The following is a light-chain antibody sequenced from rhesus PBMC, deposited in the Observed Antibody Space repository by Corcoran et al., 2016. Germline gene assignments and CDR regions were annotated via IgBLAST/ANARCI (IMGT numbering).Light chain of an antibody. Sequence: DIQMTQSPSSLSASVGDRVTITCRASQDITNDLAWYQQKPGETPKLLIYEASSLQSGIPSRVSGSGSGTDFTLTISSLQSEDFATYYCQHYYNTPYSFGQGTKVEIK. CDR1: QDITND. CDR3: QHYYNTPYS. CDR2: EAS. J-gene: IGKJ2*01. V-gene: IGKV1-25*01.